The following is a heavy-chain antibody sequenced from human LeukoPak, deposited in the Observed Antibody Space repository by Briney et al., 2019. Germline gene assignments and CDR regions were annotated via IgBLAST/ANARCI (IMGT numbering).Heavy chain of an antibody. CDR3: ARYTYCGGDCYSEGEDY. CDR2: IYHSGST. V-gene: IGHV4-30-2*05. J-gene: IGHJ4*02. Sequence: HPSQTLSLTCTVSGGSISSGGYYWSWIRQPPGKGLEWIGYIYHSGSTYYNPSLKSRVTISVDTSKNQFSLKLSSVTAADTAVYYCARYTYCGGDCYSEGEDYWGQGTLVTVSS. D-gene: IGHD2-21*02. CDR1: GGSISSGGYY.